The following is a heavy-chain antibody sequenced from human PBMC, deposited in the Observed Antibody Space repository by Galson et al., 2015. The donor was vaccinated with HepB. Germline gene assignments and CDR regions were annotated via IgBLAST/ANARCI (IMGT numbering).Heavy chain of an antibody. CDR3: ARGPIKNSSGYPSDY. Sequence: SVKVSCKASGYTFTSYYMHWVRQAPGQGLEWMGIINPSGGSTSHAQKFQGRVTMTRDTSTSTVYMELSSLRSEDTAVYYCARGPIKNSSGYPSDYWGQGTLVTVSS. J-gene: IGHJ4*02. CDR2: INPSGGST. V-gene: IGHV1-46*01. CDR1: GYTFTSYY. D-gene: IGHD3-22*01.